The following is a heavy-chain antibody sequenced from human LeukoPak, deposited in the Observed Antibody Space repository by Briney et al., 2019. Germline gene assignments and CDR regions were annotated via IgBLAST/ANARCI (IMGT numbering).Heavy chain of an antibody. CDR3: ARDRGSYLAYYYYMDV. Sequence: ASVKVSCKASGYTFTGYYMHWVRQAPGQGLEWMGWINPNSGDTNYAQKFPGRVTMTRDTSISTAYMELSRLRSDDTAVYYCARDRGSYLAYYYYMDVWGKGTTVSVSS. CDR2: INPNSGDT. V-gene: IGHV1-2*02. D-gene: IGHD1-26*01. J-gene: IGHJ6*03. CDR1: GYTFTGYY.